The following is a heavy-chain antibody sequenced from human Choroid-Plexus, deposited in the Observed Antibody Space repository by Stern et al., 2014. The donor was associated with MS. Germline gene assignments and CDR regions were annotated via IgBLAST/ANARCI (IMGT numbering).Heavy chain of an antibody. Sequence: VQLVESGGGVVQPGRPLRLSCVASGFTLGSCAMHWVRQAPGKGLEWVAGVSHDGSNKYYADSVKGRFTISRDKSQNTLYMQMSSLRPEDTAVYYCAKDRQYLTYFFDHWGQGSLVTVSS. D-gene: IGHD2/OR15-2a*01. CDR3: AKDRQYLTYFFDH. V-gene: IGHV3-30*18. CDR2: VSHDGSNK. J-gene: IGHJ5*02. CDR1: GFTLGSCA.